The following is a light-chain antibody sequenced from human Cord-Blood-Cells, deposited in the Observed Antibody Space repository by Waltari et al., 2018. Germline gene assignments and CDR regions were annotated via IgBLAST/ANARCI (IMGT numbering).Light chain of an antibody. J-gene: IGLJ3*02. Sequence: QSALTQPASVSGSPGQSITISCTGTSSAVGRYNLVSWYQQHPGKAPKLLIYEGSKRPWRVANRFSGSDAGYTASLTRSGLQAEDAADYCGSSYAGSSTWVFGGGTKLTGL. CDR1: SSAVGRYNL. CDR3: SSYAGSSTWV. V-gene: IGLV2-23*01. CDR2: EGS.